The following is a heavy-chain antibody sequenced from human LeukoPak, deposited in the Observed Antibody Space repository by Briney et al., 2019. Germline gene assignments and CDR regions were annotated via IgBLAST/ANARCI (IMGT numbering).Heavy chain of an antibody. D-gene: IGHD3-3*01. J-gene: IGHJ6*02. V-gene: IGHV1-2*04. CDR2: INPNSGGT. Sequence: ASVKVSCKASGYTFTGYYMHWVRQAPGQGLEWMGWINPNSGGTNYAQKFQGWVTMTRDTSISTAYMELSRLRSDDTAVYYCVRGGDFWSGYYPYYYCYGMDVWGQGTTVTVSS. CDR1: GYTFTGYY. CDR3: VRGGDFWSGYYPYYYCYGMDV.